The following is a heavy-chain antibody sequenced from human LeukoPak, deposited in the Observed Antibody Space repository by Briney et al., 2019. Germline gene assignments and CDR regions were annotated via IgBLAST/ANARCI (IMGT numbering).Heavy chain of an antibody. CDR2: IIPIFGTA. D-gene: IGHD5-12*01. Sequence: ASVKVSCMASGGTFSSYAISWVRQAPGQGREWMGGIIPIFGTAYYAQKFQGRVTITADESTSTAYMELSSLRSEDTAVYYCARGWLDGPKYWYIDLWGRGTLVTVSS. J-gene: IGHJ2*01. V-gene: IGHV1-69*01. CDR1: GGTFSSYA. CDR3: ARGWLDGPKYWYIDL.